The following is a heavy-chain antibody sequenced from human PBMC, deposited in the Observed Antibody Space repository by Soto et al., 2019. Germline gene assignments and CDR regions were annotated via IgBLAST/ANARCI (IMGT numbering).Heavy chain of an antibody. D-gene: IGHD3-10*01. Sequence: SETLSLTCTVSGGSISSYYWSWIRQPAGKGLEWIGRIYTSGSTNYNPSLKSRVTMSVDTSKNQFSLKLSSVTAADTEVYFCARGVRCDGTVRGVRMAHWFEPRRQGTLVAVSS. CDR3: ARGVRCDGTVRGVRMAHWFEP. CDR2: IYTSGST. J-gene: IGHJ5*02. V-gene: IGHV4-4*07. CDR1: GGSISSYY.